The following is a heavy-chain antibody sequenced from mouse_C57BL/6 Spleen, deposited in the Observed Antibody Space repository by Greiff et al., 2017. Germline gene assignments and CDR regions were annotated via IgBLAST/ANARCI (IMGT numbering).Heavy chain of an antibody. J-gene: IGHJ4*01. D-gene: IGHD3-2*02. CDR2: LRSKSSNYAT. Sequence: EVQRVESGGGLVQPKGSLKLSCAASGFTFNTYAMHWVRQAPGKGLEWVARLRSKSSNYATYYADSVKDRFTISRDDSQSMLYLQMNNLKTEDTAMYYCVRDSSGYGAMDYWGQGTSVTVSS. V-gene: IGHV10-3*01. CDR1: GFTFNTYA. CDR3: VRDSSGYGAMDY.